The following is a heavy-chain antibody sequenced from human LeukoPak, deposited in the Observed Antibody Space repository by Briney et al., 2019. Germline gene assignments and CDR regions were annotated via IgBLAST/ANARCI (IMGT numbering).Heavy chain of an antibody. V-gene: IGHV3-30*04. CDR1: GFNFRTYT. D-gene: IGHD2-21*02. CDR3: VREDTPATANY. J-gene: IGHJ4*02. CDR2: TSYDGTYQ. Sequence: GGSLRLSCAASGFNFRTYTMRWVRQAPGKGLEWVAVTSYDGTYQYYTGSVKGRFTISRDNSKDTLFLQMHSLRPGDTAVYYCVREDTPATANYWGQGTLVTISS.